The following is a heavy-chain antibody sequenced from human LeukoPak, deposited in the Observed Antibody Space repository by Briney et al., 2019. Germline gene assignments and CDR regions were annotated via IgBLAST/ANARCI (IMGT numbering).Heavy chain of an antibody. Sequence: ASVKVSCKASGYTFTSYYIHWVRQAPGQGLEWMGKINPSGGTTSYAQKFQGRVTMTRDTSTSTVYMELSSLRSEDTAVYYCARSQGSSHFDYWGQGTLVTVSS. D-gene: IGHD3-10*01. CDR3: ARSQGSSHFDY. CDR1: GYTFTSYY. CDR2: INPSGGTT. V-gene: IGHV1-46*01. J-gene: IGHJ4*02.